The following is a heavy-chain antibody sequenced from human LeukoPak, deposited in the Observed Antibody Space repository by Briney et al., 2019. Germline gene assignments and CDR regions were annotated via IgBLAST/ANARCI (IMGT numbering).Heavy chain of an antibody. CDR1: GFTFSSYA. CDR2: ISYDGSNK. D-gene: IGHD1-26*01. Sequence: GRSLRLSCAASGFTFSSYAMHWVRQAPGKGLEWVAVISYDGSNKYYADSVKGRFTISRDNSKNTLYLQMNSLRAEDTAVYYCARGLYSGSYYTWYYYYGMDVWGQGTTVTVSS. CDR3: ARGLYSGSYYTWYYYYGMDV. J-gene: IGHJ6*02. V-gene: IGHV3-30-3*01.